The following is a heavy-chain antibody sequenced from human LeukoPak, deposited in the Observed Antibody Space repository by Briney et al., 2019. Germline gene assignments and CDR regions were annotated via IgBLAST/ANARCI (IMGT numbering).Heavy chain of an antibody. V-gene: IGHV4-34*01. Sequence: SETLSLTCAVYGGSFSGYYWSWIRQPPAKGLEWIGEINHSGSTNYNPSLKSRVTISVDTSKNQFSLKLSSVTAADTAVYYCARGGRYCSSTSCYRLGGYFDYWGQGTLVTVSS. CDR1: GGSFSGYY. D-gene: IGHD2-2*01. CDR3: ARGGRYCSSTSCYRLGGYFDY. CDR2: INHSGST. J-gene: IGHJ4*02.